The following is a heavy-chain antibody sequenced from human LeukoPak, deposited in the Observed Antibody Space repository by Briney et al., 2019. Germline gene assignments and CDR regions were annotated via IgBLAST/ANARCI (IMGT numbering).Heavy chain of an antibody. D-gene: IGHD6-13*01. Sequence: GESLKISCKGSGYSFTSYWIGWVRQAPGKGLEWVSAISESGVSTYYADSVKGRFTVSRDNSDNTLYLQMNSLRAEDTAVYYCAKGIRRYPEPSSWSCFDYWGQGTLVTVSS. J-gene: IGHJ4*02. CDR3: AKGIRRYPEPSSWSCFDY. V-gene: IGHV3-23*01. CDR1: GYSFTSYW. CDR2: ISESGVST.